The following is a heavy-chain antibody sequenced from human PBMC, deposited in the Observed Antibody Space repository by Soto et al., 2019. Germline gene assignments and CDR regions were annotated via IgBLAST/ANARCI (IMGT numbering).Heavy chain of an antibody. D-gene: IGHD6-25*01. J-gene: IGHJ6*02. Sequence: QEELVQSGAEVKKPGSSVNVSCKASGGTFASYSITWVRQAPGQRLEWMGEIIPLLKTVNYAQKFQGGVTITGDISTSTVYMALSRLRSDDRAVSYCARDPVDLFGYMDVWGHGTTVTVS. CDR2: IIPLLKTV. CDR3: ARDPVDLFGYMDV. V-gene: IGHV1-69*06. CDR1: GGTFASYS.